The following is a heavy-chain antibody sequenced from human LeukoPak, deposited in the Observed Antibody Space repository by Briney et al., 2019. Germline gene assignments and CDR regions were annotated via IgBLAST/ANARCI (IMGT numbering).Heavy chain of an antibody. J-gene: IGHJ4*02. D-gene: IGHD3-22*01. CDR2: IYSGGST. V-gene: IGHV3-53*01. CDR1: EFTFSSYT. Sequence: GGSLRLSCAASEFTFSSYTMSWVRQAPGKGLEWVSVIYSGGSTYYADSVKGRFTISRDNSKNTLYLQMNSLRAEDTAVYYCASLFDSSGYHRYYFDYWGQGTLVTVSS. CDR3: ASLFDSSGYHRYYFDY.